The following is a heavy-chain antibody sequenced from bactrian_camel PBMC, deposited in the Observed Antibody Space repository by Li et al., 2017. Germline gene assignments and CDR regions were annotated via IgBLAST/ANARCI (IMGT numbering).Heavy chain of an antibody. V-gene: IGHV3S40*01. D-gene: IGHD2*01. CDR3: ATNNKEGGFWVGGFGH. CDR1: GFTFSSYV. J-gene: IGHJ6*01. Sequence: VQLVESGGGLVQPGGSLRLSCGASGFTFSSYVMSWVRQAREGVAGIGTDGVSRVADSVKGRFTIPHDNAKNTVYLQMNSLKLEDTALYYCATNNKEGGFWVGGFGHWGQGTQVTVS. CDR2: IGTDGVSR.